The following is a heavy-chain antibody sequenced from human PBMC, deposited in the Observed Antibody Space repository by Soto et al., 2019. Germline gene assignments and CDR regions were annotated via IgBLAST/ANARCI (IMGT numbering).Heavy chain of an antibody. D-gene: IGHD6-13*01. CDR1: RYRFTSYW. Sequence: PGESLKVSCNGSRYRFTSYWISWVRQMPGKGLDWMGRIDPSDSYTNYSPSFQGHVTISADKSISTAYLQLSSLKASDTAMYYCARHKGGQQLDGFDPWGQGTLVTVSS. CDR2: IDPSDSYT. V-gene: IGHV5-10-1*01. J-gene: IGHJ5*02. CDR3: ARHKGGQQLDGFDP.